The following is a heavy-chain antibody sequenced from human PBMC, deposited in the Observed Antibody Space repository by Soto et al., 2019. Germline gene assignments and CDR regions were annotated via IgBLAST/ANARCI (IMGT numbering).Heavy chain of an antibody. CDR1: GYTFTGYY. V-gene: IGHV1-2*02. CDR2: INPNSGGT. J-gene: IGHJ5*02. Sequence: GASVKVSCKASGYTFTGYYMHWVRQAPGPGLEWMGWINPNSGGTNYAQKFQGRVTMTRDTSISTAYMELSRLRSDDTAVYYCARGYCSSTSCQNWFDPWGQGTLVTVSS. CDR3: ARGYCSSTSCQNWFDP. D-gene: IGHD2-2*01.